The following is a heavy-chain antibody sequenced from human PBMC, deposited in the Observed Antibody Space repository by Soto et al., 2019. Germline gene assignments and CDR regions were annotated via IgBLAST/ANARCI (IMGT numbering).Heavy chain of an antibody. CDR1: GGSVSRGGYY. V-gene: IGHV4-31*03. CDR2: IYYTANT. J-gene: IGHJ4*02. Sequence: SETLSLTCTVSGGSVSRGGYYWSWIRQHPGKGLEWIGYIYYTANTYYNPSLKSRVTISVDTSKNQFSLKLSSVTAADTAVYSCARESHSGSFDYWGQGTLVTVSS. CDR3: ARESHSGSFDY. D-gene: IGHD1-26*01.